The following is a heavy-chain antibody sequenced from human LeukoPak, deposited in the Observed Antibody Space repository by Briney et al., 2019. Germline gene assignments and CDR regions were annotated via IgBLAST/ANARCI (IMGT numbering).Heavy chain of an antibody. CDR3: ARGYGYTNFDS. CDR2: IYHSGST. Sequence: PSETLSLTCTVSGASISSYYWSWIRQPPGKGVEWIGYIYHSGSTVYRPSLKSRVTISVDTPKNQFSLKLSSVTAADTAIYYCARGYGYTNFDSWGRGTLVTVSS. CDR1: GASISSYY. V-gene: IGHV4-59*12. J-gene: IGHJ4*02. D-gene: IGHD5-18*01.